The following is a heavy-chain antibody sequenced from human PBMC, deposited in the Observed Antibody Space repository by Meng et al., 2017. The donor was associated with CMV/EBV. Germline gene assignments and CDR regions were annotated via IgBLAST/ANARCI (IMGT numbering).Heavy chain of an antibody. CDR1: GGTFSSYA. J-gene: IGHJ6*02. CDR3: ARGPRLRRLFPPPRPYYYYYGMDV. D-gene: IGHD3-22*01. V-gene: IGHV1-8*02. CDR2: MNPNSGNT. Sequence: ASVKVSCKASGGTFSSYAINWVRQATGQGLEWMGWMNPNSGNTGYAQKFQGRVTMTRNTSISTAYMELSSLRSEDTAVYYCARGPRLRRLFPPPRPYYYYYGMDVWGQGTTVTVSS.